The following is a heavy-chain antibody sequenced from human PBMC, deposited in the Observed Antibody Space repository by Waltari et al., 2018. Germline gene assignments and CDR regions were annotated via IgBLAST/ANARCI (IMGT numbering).Heavy chain of an antibody. CDR3: ATGFLYSGSPLDY. CDR1: GYTLTELS. V-gene: IGHV1-24*01. D-gene: IGHD1-26*01. Sequence: KPGASVQVSCKVSGYTLTELSMHWVRQAPGKGLEWMGGFDPEDGETIYAQKFQGRVTMTEDTSTDTAYMELSSLRSEDTAVYYCATGFLYSGSPLDYWGQGTLVTVSS. J-gene: IGHJ4*02. CDR2: FDPEDGET.